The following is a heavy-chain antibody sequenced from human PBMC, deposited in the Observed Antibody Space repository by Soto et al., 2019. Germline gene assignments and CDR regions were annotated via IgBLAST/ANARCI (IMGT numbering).Heavy chain of an antibody. CDR3: AKYRAAAGFDY. CDR1: GFTFKSYA. CDR2: ISGSGGST. D-gene: IGHD6-13*01. Sequence: GGSLRLACASSGFTFKSYAMSWFRQAPGKGLEWVSAISGSGGSTYYADSVKGRFTISRDNSKNTLYLQMNSLRAEDTAVYYCAKYRAAAGFDYWGQGTLVTVSS. J-gene: IGHJ4*02. V-gene: IGHV3-23*01.